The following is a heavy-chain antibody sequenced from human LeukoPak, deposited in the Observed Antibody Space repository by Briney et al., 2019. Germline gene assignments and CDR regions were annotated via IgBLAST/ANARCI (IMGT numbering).Heavy chain of an antibody. J-gene: IGHJ4*02. CDR1: GFTFSSYA. Sequence: GSLRLSCSASGFTFSSYAMHWVRQAPGKGLEYVSAISSNGGSTYYADSVKGRFTISRDNSKNMLYLQMNSLRAEDTAVYYCVEISFLAAAGNYWGQGTLVTVSS. D-gene: IGHD6-13*01. CDR3: VEISFLAAAGNY. CDR2: ISSNGGST. V-gene: IGHV3-64D*06.